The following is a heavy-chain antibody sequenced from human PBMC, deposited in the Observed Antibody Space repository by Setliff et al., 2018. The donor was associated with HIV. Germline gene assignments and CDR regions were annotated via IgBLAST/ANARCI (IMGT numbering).Heavy chain of an antibody. V-gene: IGHV3-13*01. Sequence: GGSLRLSCAASGFTFSSYDMHWVRQVTGKGLEWVSAIGTAGDTYYPGSVKGRFTISRENAKNSLYLQMNSLRAGDTAVYYCARGVRGVISDAFDIWGQGTMVTVSS. CDR1: GFTFSSYD. CDR2: IGTAGDT. D-gene: IGHD3-10*01. CDR3: ARGVRGVISDAFDI. J-gene: IGHJ3*02.